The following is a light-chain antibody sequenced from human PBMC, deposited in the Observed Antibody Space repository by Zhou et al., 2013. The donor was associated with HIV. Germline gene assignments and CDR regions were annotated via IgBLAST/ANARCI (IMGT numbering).Light chain of an antibody. V-gene: IGKV3-15*01. CDR1: QSLNGD. J-gene: IGKJ2*01. Sequence: EIVMTQSPATLSVLPGERATLSCRAGQSLNGDLAWYQQKPGQAPRLLIYRTSTRATGIPARVSGSGSGTEFTLTINTVQSEDFAVYYCQQYNNWPYTFGQGTKLGNQT. CDR3: QQYNNWPYT. CDR2: RTS.